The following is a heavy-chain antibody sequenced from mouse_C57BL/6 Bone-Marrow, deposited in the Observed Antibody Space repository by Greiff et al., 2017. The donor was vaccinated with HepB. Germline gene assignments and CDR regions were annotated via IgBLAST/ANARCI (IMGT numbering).Heavy chain of an antibody. D-gene: IGHD2-4*01. J-gene: IGHJ4*01. CDR2: IWTGGGT. V-gene: IGHV2-9-1*01. CDR1: GFSFTSYA. Sequence: VQGVESGPGLVAPSQSLSITCTVSGFSFTSYAISWVRQPPGKGLEWLGVIWTGGGTNYNSALKSRLSISKDNSKSQVFLKMNSLQTDDTARYYCARRGYDFPYAMDYWGQGTSVTVSS. CDR3: ARRGYDFPYAMDY.